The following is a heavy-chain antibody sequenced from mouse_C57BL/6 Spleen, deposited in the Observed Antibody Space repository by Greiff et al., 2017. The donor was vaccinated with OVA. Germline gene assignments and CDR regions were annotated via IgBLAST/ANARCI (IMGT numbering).Heavy chain of an antibody. CDR2: IYPSDSET. CDR3: ARRKDYAWFAY. V-gene: IGHV1-61*01. CDR1: GYTFTSYW. J-gene: IGHJ3*01. D-gene: IGHD2-4*01. Sequence: QVQLQQPGAELVRPGSSVKLSCKASGYTFTSYWMDWVKQRPGQGLEWIGNIYPSDSETHYNQKFKDKAKLTVDKSSSTAYMQLSSLTSEDSAVYYCARRKDYAWFAYWGQGTLVTVSA.